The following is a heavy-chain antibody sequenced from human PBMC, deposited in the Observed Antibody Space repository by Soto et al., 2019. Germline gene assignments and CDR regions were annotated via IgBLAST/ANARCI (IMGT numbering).Heavy chain of an antibody. V-gene: IGHV3-43*01. J-gene: IGHJ4*02. CDR2: ISWDGGST. D-gene: IGHD6-19*01. Sequence: GGSLRLSCAASGFTFDDYTMHWVRQAPGKGLEWVSLISWDGGSTYYADSVKGRFTISRDNSKNSLYLQMNSLRTEDTALYYCAKDGIAVAGNYYFDYWGQGTLVTVSS. CDR1: GFTFDDYT. CDR3: AKDGIAVAGNYYFDY.